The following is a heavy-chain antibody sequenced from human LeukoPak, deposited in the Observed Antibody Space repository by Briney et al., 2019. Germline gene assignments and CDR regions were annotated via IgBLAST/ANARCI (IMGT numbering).Heavy chain of an antibody. CDR1: GGTFSSYA. J-gene: IGHJ6*03. CDR2: IIPIFGTA. D-gene: IGHD2-15*01. V-gene: IGHV1-69*05. CDR3: ARSFRGYCSGGSCYGRRYYYYMDV. Sequence: ASVKVSCKASGGTFSSYAISWVRQAPGQGLEWMGGIIPIFGTANYAQKFQGRVTITTDESTSTAYMELSSLRSEDTAVYYCARSFRGYCSGGSCYGRRYYYYMDVWGKGTTVTVSS.